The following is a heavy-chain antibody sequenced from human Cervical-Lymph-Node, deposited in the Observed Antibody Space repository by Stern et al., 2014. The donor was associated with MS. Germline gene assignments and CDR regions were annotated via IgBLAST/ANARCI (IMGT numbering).Heavy chain of an antibody. Sequence: QVQLVQSGAEVKKPGASVKISCKPSGYTFASYGLSWVRQAPGQGLEWMGWISPHNGKKTYAEKLQGRGRMNTDTSTNTSYMELRSLRSDDTAVYYCARKGYSSGWSGYFDYWGRGTVVTVSS. CDR2: ISPHNGKK. V-gene: IGHV1-18*01. D-gene: IGHD6-19*01. CDR1: GYTFASYG. J-gene: IGHJ4*02. CDR3: ARKGYSSGWSGYFDY.